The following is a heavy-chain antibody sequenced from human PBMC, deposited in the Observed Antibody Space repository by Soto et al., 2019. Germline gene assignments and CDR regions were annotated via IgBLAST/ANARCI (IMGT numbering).Heavy chain of an antibody. CDR2: IYYSGST. Sequence: LSLTCTVSGGSISSYYWSWIRQPPGKGLEWIGYIYYSGSTNYNPSLKSRVTISVDTSKNQFSLKLSSVTAADTAVYYCARLYYDSSGYYPELDYWGQGTLVTVSS. D-gene: IGHD3-22*01. J-gene: IGHJ4*02. CDR3: ARLYYDSSGYYPELDY. V-gene: IGHV4-59*01. CDR1: GGSISSYY.